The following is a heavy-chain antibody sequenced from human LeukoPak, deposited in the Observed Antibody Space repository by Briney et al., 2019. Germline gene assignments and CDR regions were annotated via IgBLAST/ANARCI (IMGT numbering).Heavy chain of an antibody. D-gene: IGHD5-12*01. J-gene: IGHJ4*02. CDR3: ARVSGGYSGYDAMGHFDY. V-gene: IGHV4-38-2*01. CDR1: GYSISSGYY. Sequence: SETLSLTCAVSGYSISSGYYWGWIRQPPGKGLEWSWSIYHSGSTYYNPSLKSRVTISVDKSKNLFSLKLSSVTAEDTAVYYCARVSGGYSGYDAMGHFDYWGQGTLVTVSS. CDR2: IYHSGST.